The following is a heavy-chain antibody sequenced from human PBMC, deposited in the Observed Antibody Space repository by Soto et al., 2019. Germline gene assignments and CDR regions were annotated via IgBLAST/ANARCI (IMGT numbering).Heavy chain of an antibody. CDR3: VRPLPSGQTHARDV. D-gene: IGHD3-10*01. Sequence: GSLRLSCVASGLPVAGSYMAWVRQAPGKGLEWASVIYNDGTTYYSQSVEGRFTISRDTSKNTLYLQMDRLRDEDTAVYYCVRPLPSGQTHARDVWGQGTTVTVSS. CDR2: IYNDGTT. J-gene: IGHJ6*02. V-gene: IGHV3-53*01. CDR1: GLPVAGSY.